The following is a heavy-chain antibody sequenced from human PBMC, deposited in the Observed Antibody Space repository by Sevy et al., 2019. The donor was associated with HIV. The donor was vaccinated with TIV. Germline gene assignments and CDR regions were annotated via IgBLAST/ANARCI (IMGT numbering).Heavy chain of an antibody. J-gene: IGHJ4*02. Sequence: GGSLRLSCTASGFTFYDYCMSWVRQAPGKGLEWVAFLKSDVYGGTVDHAASVRGRFVISRDDSKTIAYLQMNDLKTEDTGVYYCTRWKAAQSVFDYWGQGALVTVSS. CDR1: GFTFYDYC. CDR2: LKSDVYGGTV. V-gene: IGHV3-49*04. D-gene: IGHD6-13*01. CDR3: TRWKAAQSVFDY.